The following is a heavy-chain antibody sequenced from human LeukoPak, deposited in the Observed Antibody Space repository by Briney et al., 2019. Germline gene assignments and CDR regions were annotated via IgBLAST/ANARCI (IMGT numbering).Heavy chain of an antibody. CDR1: GYTFTGYY. J-gene: IGHJ3*02. V-gene: IGHV1-2*02. CDR2: INPNSGGT. D-gene: IGHD6-13*01. CDR3: ARVLGMGYPELAAAEENAFDI. Sequence: GASVKLSCKASGYTFTGYYMHWGRHAPGQGLEWMGWINPNSGGTNYAQKFQVRVTITRDTSISTAYMELSRLRSDDTAVYYCARVLGMGYPELAAAEENAFDIWGQGTMVTVSS.